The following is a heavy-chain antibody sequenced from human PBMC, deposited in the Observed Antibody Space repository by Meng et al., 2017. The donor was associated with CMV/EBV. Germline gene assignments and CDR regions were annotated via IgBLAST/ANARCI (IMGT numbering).Heavy chain of an antibody. J-gene: IGHJ6*02. CDR2: ISSSGSTI. V-gene: IGHV3-48*03. D-gene: IGHD3-3*01. CDR3: ARDPYDFWSGYYHYGMDV. CDR1: GFTFSSYE. Sequence: SCAASGFTFSSYEMNWVRQAPGKGLEWVSYISSSGSTIYYADSVKGRFTISRDNAKNSLYLQMNSLRAEDTAVYYCARDPYDFWSGYYHYGMDVWGQGTTVTVSS.